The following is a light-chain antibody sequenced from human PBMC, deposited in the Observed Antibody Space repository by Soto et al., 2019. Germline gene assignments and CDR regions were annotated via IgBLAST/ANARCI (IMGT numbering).Light chain of an antibody. V-gene: IGLV2-14*01. CDR2: EVN. J-gene: IGLJ1*01. CDR1: SRDIGSYNY. CDR3: RSYTTSTADV. Sequence: QSALTQPASVSGSPGQSTTISCTGTSRDIGSYNYVSWYQQHPGRAPRLIIYEVNNRPSGVSNRFSGSKSGNTASLTISGLQDEDDADYYSRSYTTSTADVFGPGTKLTVL.